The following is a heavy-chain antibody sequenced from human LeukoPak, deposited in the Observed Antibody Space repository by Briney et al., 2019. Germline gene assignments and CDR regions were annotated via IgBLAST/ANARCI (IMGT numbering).Heavy chain of an antibody. J-gene: IGHJ4*02. Sequence: PGMSLRLSCAASGFTFSSFGMHWVRQAPGKGLEWVAAIWFDGSKKFYADSVKGRFTISRDNSKDTVYLQMSSLRVEDTAMYFCASDRGVRGTIPDYWGQGTPVTVSS. V-gene: IGHV3-33*01. CDR1: GFTFSSFG. CDR3: ASDRGVRGTIPDY. D-gene: IGHD3-10*01. CDR2: IWFDGSKK.